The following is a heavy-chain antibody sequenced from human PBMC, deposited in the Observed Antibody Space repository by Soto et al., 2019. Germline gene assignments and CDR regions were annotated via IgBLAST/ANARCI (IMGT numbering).Heavy chain of an antibody. CDR1: GVSISSGGYY. V-gene: IGHV4-31*03. CDR3: ARSLSHYYGLDV. J-gene: IGHJ6*02. Sequence: SETLSLTCTVSGVSISSGGYYWSWIRQHPGKGLEWIGYIYYSGSTYYNPSLKSRVTISVDTSKNHFSLKLSSVTAADTAVYYCARSLSHYYGLDVWGQGTTVTVSS. CDR2: IYYSGST.